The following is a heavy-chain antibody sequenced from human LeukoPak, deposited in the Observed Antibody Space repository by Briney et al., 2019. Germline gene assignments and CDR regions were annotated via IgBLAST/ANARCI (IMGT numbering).Heavy chain of an antibody. D-gene: IGHD2-15*01. CDR2: IYYSGST. Sequence: TSETLSLTCTVSGGSISSYYWSWIRQPPGKGLEWIGYIYYSGSTNYNPSLKSRATISVDTSKNQFPLKLSSVTAADTAVYYCARGYCSGGTCAPEGNWFDPWGQGTLVTVSS. V-gene: IGHV4-59*01. CDR1: GGSISSYY. CDR3: ARGYCSGGTCAPEGNWFDP. J-gene: IGHJ5*02.